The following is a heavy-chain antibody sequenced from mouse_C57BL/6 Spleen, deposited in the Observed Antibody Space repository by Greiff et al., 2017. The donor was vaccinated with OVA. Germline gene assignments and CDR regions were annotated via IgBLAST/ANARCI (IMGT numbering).Heavy chain of an antibody. CDR3: ARRGTVVAPYFDY. CDR2: IHPNSGST. CDR1: GYTFTSYW. V-gene: IGHV1-64*01. Sequence: QVQLQQPGAELVKPGASVKLSCKASGYTFTSYWMHWVKQRPGQGLEWIGMIHPNSGSTNYNEKFKSKATLTVDKSSSTAYMQRSSLTSEDSAVYYCARRGTVVAPYFDYWGQGTTLTVSS. J-gene: IGHJ2*01. D-gene: IGHD1-1*01.